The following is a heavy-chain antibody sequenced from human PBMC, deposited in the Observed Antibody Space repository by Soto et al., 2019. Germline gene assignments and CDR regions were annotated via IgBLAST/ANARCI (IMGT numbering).Heavy chain of an antibody. Sequence: EVQLVESGGGLVQPGGSLRLSCAASGFTFSNYWMHWVRQAPGKGLVWVARIYRDGSGTDYAASVKGRFTMSRDNAKNTLYLQMNSLRAEDTAVYYCVRDGDGYDFDYWGQGTLVTVSS. CDR3: VRDGDGYDFDY. D-gene: IGHD5-12*01. CDR1: GFTFSNYW. CDR2: IYRDGSGT. V-gene: IGHV3-74*01. J-gene: IGHJ4*02.